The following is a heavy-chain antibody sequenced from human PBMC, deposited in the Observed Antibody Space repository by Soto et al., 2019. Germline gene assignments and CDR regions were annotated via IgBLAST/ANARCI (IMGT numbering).Heavy chain of an antibody. D-gene: IGHD3-3*01. Sequence: ASVKVSCKASGYTFTGYYMHWVRQAPGQGLEWMGWINPNSGGTNYAQKFQGRVTMTRDTSISTAYMELSRLRSDDTAVYYCARDGRAFSIFGETMDVWGQGTTVTVSS. J-gene: IGHJ6*02. V-gene: IGHV1-2*02. CDR2: INPNSGGT. CDR1: GYTFTGYY. CDR3: ARDGRAFSIFGETMDV.